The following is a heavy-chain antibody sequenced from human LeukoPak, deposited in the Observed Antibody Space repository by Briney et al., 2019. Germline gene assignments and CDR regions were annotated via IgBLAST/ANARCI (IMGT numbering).Heavy chain of an antibody. D-gene: IGHD3-10*01. CDR2: IFPGDSDT. CDR3: ARRDYYGSGSYYVLDY. V-gene: IGHV5-51*01. CDR1: GYSFTSYW. J-gene: IGHJ4*02. Sequence: GESLKISCKGSGYSFTSYWIGWVRHMPGKGLEWMGIIFPGDSDTRYSPSFQGQVTISADKSISTAYLQWSSLKASDTAMYYCARRDYYGSGSYYVLDYWGQGTLVTVSS.